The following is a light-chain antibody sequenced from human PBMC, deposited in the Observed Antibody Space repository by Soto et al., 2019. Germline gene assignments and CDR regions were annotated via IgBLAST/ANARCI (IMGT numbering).Light chain of an antibody. J-gene: IGKJ1*01. CDR3: LQHNSHHRT. Sequence: NVLTQSPGTLSLSPGQRATLSCRASQSLSGNYLAWYQQKPGQDPRVLIYRASIRATGISDRFSGSGSGTDFSLPISSLQPEDFATYYCLQHNSHHRTFGQGTKVDNK. CDR1: QSLSGNY. CDR2: RAS. V-gene: IGKV3-20*01.